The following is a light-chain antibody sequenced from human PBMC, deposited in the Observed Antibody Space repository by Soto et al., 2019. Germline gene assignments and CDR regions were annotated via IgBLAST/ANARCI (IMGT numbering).Light chain of an antibody. J-gene: IGKJ4*01. CDR2: GAS. CDR3: QQYNSWPLT. Sequence: EIVMTQSPATLSVSPGERSTLSSRSSQSVSSNLAWYQQKPGQAPRLLIYGASTRATGIPARFSGSGYETEFTLTISSPQSEDFAVYYCQQYNSWPLTFGGGTKVDI. CDR1: QSVSSN. V-gene: IGKV3-15*01.